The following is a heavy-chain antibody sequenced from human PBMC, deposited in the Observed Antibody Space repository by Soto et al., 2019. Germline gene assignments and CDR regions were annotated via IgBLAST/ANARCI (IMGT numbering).Heavy chain of an antibody. CDR3: ARPRSSSRKGAFDV. Sequence: PSETLSLTCTVSGGSISSYFWSWIRQPPGKGLEWIGYIYYSGSTDYNPSLKSRVTISVDTSKNQFSLKLSSVTAADTAMYYCARPRSSSRKGAFDVWGQGTMVTVS. D-gene: IGHD2-2*01. CDR1: GGSISSYF. CDR2: IYYSGST. J-gene: IGHJ3*01. V-gene: IGHV4-59*08.